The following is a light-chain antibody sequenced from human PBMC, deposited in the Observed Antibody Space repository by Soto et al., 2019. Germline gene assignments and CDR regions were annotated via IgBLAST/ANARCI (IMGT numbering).Light chain of an antibody. CDR3: QQYNKWPPYT. Sequence: EIVMTQSPATLSVSPGERATLSCRASQSVNSNLAWYQQKPGQAPMLLIYGASTRATGISARFSGSGSGTEFTLTISSLQSEDFAVYYCQQYNKWPPYTFGQGTKVDIK. CDR1: QSVNSN. J-gene: IGKJ2*01. V-gene: IGKV3-15*01. CDR2: GAS.